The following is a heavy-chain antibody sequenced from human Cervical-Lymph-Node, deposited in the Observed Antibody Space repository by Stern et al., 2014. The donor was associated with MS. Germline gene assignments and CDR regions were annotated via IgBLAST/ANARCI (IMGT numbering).Heavy chain of an antibody. D-gene: IGHD1-1*01. CDR3: ARPPPRRKWDDPNYGMDV. CDR2: IYPDDSDI. V-gene: IGHV5-51*03. J-gene: IGHJ6*02. CDR1: GYTFTNNW. Sequence: EVQLLESGAEVKKPGESLKISCKGSGYTFTNNWIAWVRQMPGKGLEWMGIIYPDDSDIRYSPSLQGQVTISADKSISTASLRWSSLKAADSAFFYCARPPPRRKWDDPNYGMDVWGQGTTVTVSS.